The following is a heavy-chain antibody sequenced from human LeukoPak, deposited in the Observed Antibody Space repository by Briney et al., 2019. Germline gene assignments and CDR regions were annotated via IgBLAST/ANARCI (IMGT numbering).Heavy chain of an antibody. CDR2: INTDETTT. V-gene: IGHV3-74*01. CDR3: ARGGYSINSLDY. J-gene: IGHJ4*02. Sequence: PGGSLRLSCAASGFTFSSYWMHWVRQAPGKGLVWVSRINTDETTTNSADSVEGRFTISRDNAKNTLYLQMNSLRAEDTAVYYCARGGYSINSLDYWGQGTLVTVSS. D-gene: IGHD4-11*01. CDR1: GFTFSSYW.